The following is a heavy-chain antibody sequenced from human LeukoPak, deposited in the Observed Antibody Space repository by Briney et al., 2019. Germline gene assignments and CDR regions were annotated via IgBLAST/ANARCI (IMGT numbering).Heavy chain of an antibody. CDR1: GFTFSSYD. CDR3: ARKGVGAFDI. Sequence: PGRSLRLSCAASGFTFSSYDIHWVRQATGKGLEWVSATGTADDTYHAGSVKGRFTISREDAKNSVYLQMNSLRAGDTAVYYCARKGVGAFDIWGQGTMVTVSS. V-gene: IGHV3-13*01. J-gene: IGHJ3*02. CDR2: TGTADDT.